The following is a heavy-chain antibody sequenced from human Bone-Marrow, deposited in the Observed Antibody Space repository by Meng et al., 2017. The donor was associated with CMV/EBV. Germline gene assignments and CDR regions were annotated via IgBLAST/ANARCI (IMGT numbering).Heavy chain of an antibody. CDR3: ARGVKAVAGTNWFDP. J-gene: IGHJ5*02. V-gene: IGHV1-18*01. CDR1: GYTFTSYG. Sequence: ASVKVSCKASGYTFTSYGISWVRQAPGQGLEWMGWISAYNGNTNYAQKLQGRVTMTRDTSISTAFMELSRLRSDDTAVYYCARGVKAVAGTNWFDPWGQGTLVTVSS. D-gene: IGHD6-19*01. CDR2: ISAYNGNT.